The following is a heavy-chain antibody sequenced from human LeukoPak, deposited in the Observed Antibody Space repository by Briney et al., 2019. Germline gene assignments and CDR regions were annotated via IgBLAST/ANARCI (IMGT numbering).Heavy chain of an antibody. V-gene: IGHV1-69*04. CDR2: IIPILGIA. CDR3: ARDQRGAYCGGDCFDAFDI. D-gene: IGHD2-21*02. Sequence: GASVKVSCKASGGTFSSYAISWVRQAPGQGLEWMGRIIPILGIANYARKFQGRVTITADKSTSTAYMELSSLRSEDTAVYYCARDQRGAYCGGDCFDAFDIWGQGTMVTVSS. CDR1: GGTFSSYA. J-gene: IGHJ3*02.